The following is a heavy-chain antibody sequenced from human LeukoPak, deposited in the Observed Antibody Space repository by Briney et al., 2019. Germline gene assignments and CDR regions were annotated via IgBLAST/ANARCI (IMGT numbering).Heavy chain of an antibody. CDR2: IYYSGST. CDR3: ARERSDSSGYYYERGSQFDY. V-gene: IGHV4-59*01. D-gene: IGHD3-22*01. J-gene: IGHJ4*02. Sequence: PSETLSLTCTVSGGSISSYYWSWIRQPPGKGLEWIGYIYYSGSTNYNPSLKSRVTISVDTSKNQFSLKLSSVTAADTAVYYCARERSDSSGYYYERGSQFDYWGQGTLVTVSS. CDR1: GGSISSYY.